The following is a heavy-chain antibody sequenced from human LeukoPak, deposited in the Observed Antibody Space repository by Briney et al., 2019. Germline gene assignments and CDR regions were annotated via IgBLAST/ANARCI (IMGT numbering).Heavy chain of an antibody. J-gene: IGHJ4*02. CDR3: AREALRHEGGGQVDY. Sequence: SQTLSLTCTVSGGSISSSSYYWGWIRQPPGKGLEWIGSIYYSGSTYYNPSLKSRVTISVDTSKNQFSLKLSSVTAADTAVYYCAREALRHEGGGQVDYWGQGTLVTVSS. V-gene: IGHV4-39*07. CDR2: IYYSGST. D-gene: IGHD2-15*01. CDR1: GGSISSSSYY.